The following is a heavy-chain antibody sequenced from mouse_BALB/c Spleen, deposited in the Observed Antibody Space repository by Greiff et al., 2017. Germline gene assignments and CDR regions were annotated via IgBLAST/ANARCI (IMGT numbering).Heavy chain of an antibody. Sequence: EVKLVESGGGLVQPGGSRKLSCAASGFTFSSFGMHWVRQDPEKGLEWVAYISSGSSTIYYADTVKGRFTISRDNTKNTLFLQMTSLRSEDTAMYDCARWVYWYFDGWGEGTTVTVSS. J-gene: IGHJ1*01. CDR2: ISSGSSTI. V-gene: IGHV5-17*02. CDR3: ARWVYWYFDG. CDR1: GFTFSSFG.